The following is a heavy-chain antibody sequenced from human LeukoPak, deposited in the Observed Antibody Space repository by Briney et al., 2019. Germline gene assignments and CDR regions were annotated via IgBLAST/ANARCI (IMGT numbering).Heavy chain of an antibody. J-gene: IGHJ1*01. Sequence: SETLSLTCTVSGGSISSSSYYWGWIRQPPGKGLEWIGSIYYSGSTNYNPSLKSRVTISVDTSKNQFSLKLSSVTAADTAVYYCAKAVAGYFQHWGQGTLVTVSS. D-gene: IGHD6-19*01. V-gene: IGHV4-39*07. CDR2: IYYSGST. CDR1: GGSISSSSYY. CDR3: AKAVAGYFQH.